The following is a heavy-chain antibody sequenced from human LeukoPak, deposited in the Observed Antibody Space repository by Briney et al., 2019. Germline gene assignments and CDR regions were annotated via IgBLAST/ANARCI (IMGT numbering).Heavy chain of an antibody. Sequence: GESLKISCKGSGYSFTSYWIGWVRQMPGKGLEWMGIIYPGDSDTRYSPSFQGQVTTLADKSISTAYLQWSSLEASDTAMYYCARLYYYDSSGYQFNWFDPWGQGTLVTVSS. J-gene: IGHJ5*02. V-gene: IGHV5-51*01. CDR2: IYPGDSDT. D-gene: IGHD3-22*01. CDR1: GYSFTSYW. CDR3: ARLYYYDSSGYQFNWFDP.